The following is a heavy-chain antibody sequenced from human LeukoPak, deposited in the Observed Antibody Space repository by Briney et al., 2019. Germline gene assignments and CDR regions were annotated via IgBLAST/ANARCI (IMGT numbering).Heavy chain of an antibody. CDR3: ARSRGYSYAQDY. J-gene: IGHJ4*02. Sequence: SETLSLTCTVSGGSISVYTAYYWGWIRQPPGKGLEWIGGIFSSGSTCYNPSLKSRVTISVDTSKNQFSLKLSSVTAADTAVYFCARSRGYSYAQDYWGQGALVTVSS. V-gene: IGHV4-39*01. CDR1: GGSISVYTAYY. D-gene: IGHD5-18*01. CDR2: IFSSGST.